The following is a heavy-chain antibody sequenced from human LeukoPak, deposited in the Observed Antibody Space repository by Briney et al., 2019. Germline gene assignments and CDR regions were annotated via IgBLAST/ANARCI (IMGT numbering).Heavy chain of an antibody. CDR3: ARLREQGNFDY. J-gene: IGHJ4*02. V-gene: IGHV4-39*01. CDR2: IYYSGST. CDR1: GGSVSSSNYY. Sequence: SETLSLTCTVSGGSVSSSNYYWGWIRRPPGKGLEWIGSIYYSGSTYYNPSPKSRVTISVDTSKNQFSLKLSSVTAADTAVYYCARLREQGNFDYWGQGTLVTVSS. D-gene: IGHD1-26*01.